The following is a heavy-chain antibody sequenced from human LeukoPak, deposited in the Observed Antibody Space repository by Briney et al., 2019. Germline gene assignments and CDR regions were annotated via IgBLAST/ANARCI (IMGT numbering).Heavy chain of an antibody. Sequence: ASVKVSCKGSGYTFTNYAVHWVRQAPGQRLEWLGWINPGNGDTKYSQNFQGRVTVTSDTSAATAYVALNSLTSEDTAVYYCARERWHCRVNCYSVYYYALDVWGQGTTVTVSS. CDR2: INPGNGDT. J-gene: IGHJ6*02. CDR3: ARERWHCRVNCYSVYYYALDV. D-gene: IGHD2-15*01. CDR1: GYTFTNYA. V-gene: IGHV1-3*01.